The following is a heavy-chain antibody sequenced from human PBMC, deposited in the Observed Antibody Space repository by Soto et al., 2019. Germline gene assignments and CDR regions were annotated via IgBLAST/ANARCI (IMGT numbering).Heavy chain of an antibody. CDR3: ARGGYSYGYDY. J-gene: IGHJ4*02. Sequence: SETLSLTCAVSGGSISSGGYSWSWIRQPPGKGLEWIGYIYHSGSTYYNPSLKSRVTISVDRSKNQFSLKLSSVTAADTAVYYCARGGYSYGYDYWGQGTLVTVSS. V-gene: IGHV4-30-2*01. CDR1: GGSISSGGYS. CDR2: IYHSGST. D-gene: IGHD5-18*01.